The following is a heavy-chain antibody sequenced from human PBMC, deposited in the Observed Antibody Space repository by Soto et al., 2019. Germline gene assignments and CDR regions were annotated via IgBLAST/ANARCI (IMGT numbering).Heavy chain of an antibody. CDR1: GFTFSNYN. CDR2: ISSTGDYI. J-gene: IGHJ4*02. D-gene: IGHD3-3*01. CDR3: AREFNYDFCSGSL. V-gene: IGHV3-21*01. Sequence: WGSLRLSYAASGFTFSNYNMNWVRQAPGKGLEWVSSISSTGDYIYYADSVKGRFTISRDNAKNSLYLQMNSLRAEDTAVYSCAREFNYDFCSGSLRGQGTLVTVSS.